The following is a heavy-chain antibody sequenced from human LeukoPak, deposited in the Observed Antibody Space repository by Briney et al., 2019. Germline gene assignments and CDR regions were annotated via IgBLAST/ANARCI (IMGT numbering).Heavy chain of an antibody. D-gene: IGHD3-10*01. V-gene: IGHV3-73*01. CDR1: GFTLSGSA. CDR2: IRSKANSYAT. Sequence: GGALRLSRAGSGFTLSGSAMHWVRQASGKGVGGVGRIRSKANSYATAYAASVKGRFTISRDDSKNTAYLQMNSLKTEDTAVYYCTSPGVINDFWGQGTLVTVSS. J-gene: IGHJ4*02. CDR3: TSPGVINDF.